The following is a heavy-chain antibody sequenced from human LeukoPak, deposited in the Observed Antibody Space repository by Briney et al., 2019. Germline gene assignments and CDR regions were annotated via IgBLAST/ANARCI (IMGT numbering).Heavy chain of an antibody. D-gene: IGHD1-1*01. CDR1: GGSFSGYY. CDR3: ARVDWNFIY. V-gene: IGHV4-34*01. CDR2: INHSGST. J-gene: IGHJ4*02. Sequence: SETLSLTCAVYGGSFSGYYWSWIRQPPGKGLEWIGEINHSGSTNYNPSLKSRVTISVDTSKNQFSLKLSSVTAADTAVYYCARVDWNFIYWGQGTLVTVSS.